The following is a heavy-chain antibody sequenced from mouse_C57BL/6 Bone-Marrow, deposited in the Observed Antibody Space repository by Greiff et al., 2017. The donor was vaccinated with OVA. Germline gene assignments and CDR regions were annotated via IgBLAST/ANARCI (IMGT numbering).Heavy chain of an antibody. Sequence: VQLQQSGAELVRPGASVKLSCTASGFNIKDDYVHWVKQRPEQGLEWIGWIAPENGDTEYASKFQGKATITADTSSSTAYMQLSSLTSEDSAVYFCARTLTGSWFAYWGQGTLVTVSA. D-gene: IGHD4-1*01. CDR3: ARTLTGSWFAY. CDR1: GFNIKDDY. V-gene: IGHV14-4*01. CDR2: IAPENGDT. J-gene: IGHJ3*01.